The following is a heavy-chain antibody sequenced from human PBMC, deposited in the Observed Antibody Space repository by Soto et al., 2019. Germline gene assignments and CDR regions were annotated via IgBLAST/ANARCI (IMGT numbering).Heavy chain of an antibody. V-gene: IGHV1-2*02. D-gene: IGHD6-13*01. CDR2: INPNSGGT. CDR3: ARVAGLGDSSSSRKYYYYGMDV. CDR1: GYTFTGYY. Sequence: ASVKVSCKASGYTFTGYYMHWVRQAPGQGLEWMGWINPNSGGTNYAQKFQGRVTMTRDTSISTAYMELSRLRSDDTAVCYCARVAGLGDSSSSRKYYYYGMDVWGQGTTVTVSS. J-gene: IGHJ6*02.